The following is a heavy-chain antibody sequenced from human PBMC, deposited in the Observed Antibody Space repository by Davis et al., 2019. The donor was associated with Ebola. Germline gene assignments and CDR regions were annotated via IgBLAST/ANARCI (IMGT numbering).Heavy chain of an antibody. CDR3: ARHEYSSTGSWFDP. Sequence: PSETLSLTCAVSGYSISSGYYWGWIRQPPGKGLEWIGSIYHSGSTYYNPSLKSRVTISVDTSKNQFSLKLSSVTAADTAVYYCARHEYSSTGSWFDPWGQGTLVTVSS. J-gene: IGHJ5*02. CDR2: IYHSGST. D-gene: IGHD6-6*01. CDR1: GYSISSGYY. V-gene: IGHV4-38-2*01.